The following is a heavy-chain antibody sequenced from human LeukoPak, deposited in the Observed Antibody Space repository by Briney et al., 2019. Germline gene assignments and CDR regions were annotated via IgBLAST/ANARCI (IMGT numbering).Heavy chain of an antibody. Sequence: SETLSLTCTVSGGPISSYYWSWIRQPPGKGLEWIGYIYYSGSTNYNPSLKSRVTISVDTSKNQFSLKLSSVTAADTAVYYCAREGRHSSGWYNWFDPWGQGTLVTVSS. CDR3: AREGRHSSGWYNWFDP. CDR1: GGPISSYY. V-gene: IGHV4-59*01. CDR2: IYYSGST. D-gene: IGHD6-19*01. J-gene: IGHJ5*02.